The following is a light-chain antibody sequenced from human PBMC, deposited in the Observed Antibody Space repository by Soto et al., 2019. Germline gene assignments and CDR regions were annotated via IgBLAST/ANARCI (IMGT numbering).Light chain of an antibody. J-gene: IGKJ3*01. V-gene: IGKV1-39*01. CDR2: AAS. Sequence: IQMTQSPSSLSASVGDRVAISCRASQDIRNTLAWYQQKPGKAPKLLIYAASSLQSGVPSRFSGSGSGTDFTLTISRLQPEDFATYYCQQSYSTPFTFGPGTKVDI. CDR1: QDIRNT. CDR3: QQSYSTPFT.